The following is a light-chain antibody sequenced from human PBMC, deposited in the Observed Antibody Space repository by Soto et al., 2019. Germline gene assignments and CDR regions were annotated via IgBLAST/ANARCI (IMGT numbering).Light chain of an antibody. CDR2: DVN. V-gene: IGLV2-14*01. J-gene: IGLJ1*01. CDR3: SSYTSSSTLPYV. CDR1: SSDVGGYNL. Sequence: QSALTQPASVSGSPGQSITISCTGTSSDVGGYNLVSWYQQYPDKAPKLMIFDVNTRPSGVSNRFSGSKSGNTASLTISGLQAEDEDDDYCSSYTSSSTLPYVFGPGTKLTVL.